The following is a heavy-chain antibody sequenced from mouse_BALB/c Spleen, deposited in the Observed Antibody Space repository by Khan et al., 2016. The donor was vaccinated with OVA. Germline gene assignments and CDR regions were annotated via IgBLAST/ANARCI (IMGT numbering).Heavy chain of an antibody. D-gene: IGHD2-14*01. V-gene: IGHV1-4*01. CDR2: IHPSSGNT. Sequence: VQLQQSGAELARPGASVKMSCKASGFTFTSYTMHWIKQRPGQGLEWIGYIHPSSGNTNYNQKFKDKATLTADKSSTTAYLQLSSLTSDDSAVDYGARDGAYDRNDGWFAYWGQGTLVTVTA. CDR1: GFTFTSYT. CDR3: ARDGAYDRNDGWFAY. J-gene: IGHJ3*01.